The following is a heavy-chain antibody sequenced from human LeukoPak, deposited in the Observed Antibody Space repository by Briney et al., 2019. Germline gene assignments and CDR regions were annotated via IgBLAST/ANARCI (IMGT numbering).Heavy chain of an antibody. Sequence: GASVKVSCKASGYTFTSYDINWVRQATGQGLEWMGWMNPNSGNTGYAQKFHGRVTMTRNTSISTAHMELSSLRSEDTAVYYCARIKGSSWYSEDNWFDPWGQGTLVTVSS. V-gene: IGHV1-8*01. J-gene: IGHJ5*02. CDR3: ARIKGSSWYSEDNWFDP. D-gene: IGHD6-13*01. CDR2: MNPNSGNT. CDR1: GYTFTSYD.